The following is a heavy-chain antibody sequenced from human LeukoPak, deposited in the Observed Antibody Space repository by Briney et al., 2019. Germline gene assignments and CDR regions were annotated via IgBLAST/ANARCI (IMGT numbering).Heavy chain of an antibody. D-gene: IGHD3-10*01. V-gene: IGHV3-9*01. Sequence: GGSLRLSCAASGLTFDDYAMHWFGQAPGKGREWVSGISWNSVSIGYADSVKGRFTNSRDNAKHPLYLQMTSVRAEDTALYYCARGRRFGDYDYWGQGTMVTVS. CDR3: ARGRRFGDYDY. CDR1: GLTFDDYA. J-gene: IGHJ4*02. CDR2: ISWNSVSI.